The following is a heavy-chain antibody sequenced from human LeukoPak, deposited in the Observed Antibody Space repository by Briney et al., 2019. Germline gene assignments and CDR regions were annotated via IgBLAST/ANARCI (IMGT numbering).Heavy chain of an antibody. CDR1: GFTFSSYE. D-gene: IGHD5-18*01. Sequence: GGSLRLSCAASGFTFSSYEMNWVRQAPGKGLEWVSYISSSGSTIYYADSVKGRFTISRDNAKNSLYLQMNSLRAEDTAVYYCASEYSYGYDAFDIWGQGTMVTVSS. CDR3: ASEYSYGYDAFDI. CDR2: ISSSGSTI. V-gene: IGHV3-48*03. J-gene: IGHJ3*02.